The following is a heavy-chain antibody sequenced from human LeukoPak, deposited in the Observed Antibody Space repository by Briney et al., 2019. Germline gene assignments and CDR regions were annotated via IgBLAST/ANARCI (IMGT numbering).Heavy chain of an antibody. J-gene: IGHJ4*02. CDR3: ARELAEWVRGIAGGKIDY. CDR1: GFTFSSYS. V-gene: IGHV3-21*01. D-gene: IGHD6-13*01. CDR2: ISSSSTYI. Sequence: RSGGSLRLSCAASGFTFSSYSMNWVRQAPGKGLEWVSSISSSSTYIYYADSVKGRFTVSRDNAKNSLYLQMNSLRAEDTAVYYCARELAEWVRGIAGGKIDYWGQGTLVTVSS.